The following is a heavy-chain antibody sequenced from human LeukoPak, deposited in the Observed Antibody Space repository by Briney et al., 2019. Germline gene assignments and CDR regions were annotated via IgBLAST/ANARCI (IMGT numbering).Heavy chain of an antibody. CDR3: ARDTARITIFGVAKYMDV. V-gene: IGHV1-2*02. D-gene: IGHD3-3*01. CDR2: INPNSGAT. CDR1: GYIFTDYY. Sequence: ASVKVSCKASGYIFTDYYMHWVRQAPGQGLEYMGWINPNSGATNYAQKFQGRVTMTRDTSISTAYMGLSRLRSDDTAVYYCARDTARITIFGVAKYMDVWGKGTMVTVSS. J-gene: IGHJ6*03.